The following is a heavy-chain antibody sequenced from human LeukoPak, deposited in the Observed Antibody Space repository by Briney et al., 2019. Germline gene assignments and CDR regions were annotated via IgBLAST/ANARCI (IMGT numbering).Heavy chain of an antibody. CDR1: GGTFSSYA. J-gene: IGHJ6*04. CDR2: IIPFFGTA. D-gene: IGHD4-17*01. V-gene: IGHV1-69*06. Sequence: GASVKVSCKASGGTFSSYAISWVRQAPGQGLEWMGGIIPFFGTANYAQKFQGRVTITADKSTSTAYMELSSLRSEDTAVYYCARQRRRATVTTLTSSVDYGMDVWGKGTTVTVSS. CDR3: ARQRRRATVTTLTSSVDYGMDV.